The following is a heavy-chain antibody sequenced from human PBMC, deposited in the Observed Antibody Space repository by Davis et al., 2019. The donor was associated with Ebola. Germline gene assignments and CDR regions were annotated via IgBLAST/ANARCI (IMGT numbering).Heavy chain of an antibody. CDR1: GFTVSSNY. CDR3: AKDRLGYSYGPLYYFDY. D-gene: IGHD5-18*01. J-gene: IGHJ4*02. CDR2: ISGSGGST. Sequence: GGSLRLSCAASGFTVSSNYMSWVRQAPGKGLEWVSAISGSGGSTYYADSVKGRFTISRDNSKNTLYLQMNSLRAEDTAVYYCAKDRLGYSYGPLYYFDYWGQGTLVTVSS. V-gene: IGHV3-23*01.